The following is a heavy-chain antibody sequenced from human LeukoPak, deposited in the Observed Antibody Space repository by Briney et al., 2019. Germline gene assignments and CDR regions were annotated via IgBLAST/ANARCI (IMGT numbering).Heavy chain of an antibody. D-gene: IGHD6-25*01. V-gene: IGHV1-18*01. CDR3: ARDPKNSGWFDP. CDR1: RYTFPSYG. CDR2: MSAYNGNT. Sequence: GASVKVSCKASRYTFPSYGIRWVRQAPGQGLEWMGWMSAYNGNTNYAQKLQGRVTMTTDTYTSTAYMELRSLRSDDTAVYYCARDPKNSGWFDPWGQGTLVTVSS. J-gene: IGHJ5*02.